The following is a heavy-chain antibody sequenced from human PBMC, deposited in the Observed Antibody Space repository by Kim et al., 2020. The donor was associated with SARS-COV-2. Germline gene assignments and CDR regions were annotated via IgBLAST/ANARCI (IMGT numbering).Heavy chain of an antibody. D-gene: IGHD1-26*01. V-gene: IGHV1-69*01. Sequence: QKFQGRVTITADESTSTAYMELSSLRSEDTAVYYCARAPWVSGSYGDFDYWGQGTLVTVSS. CDR3: ARAPWVSGSYGDFDY. J-gene: IGHJ4*02.